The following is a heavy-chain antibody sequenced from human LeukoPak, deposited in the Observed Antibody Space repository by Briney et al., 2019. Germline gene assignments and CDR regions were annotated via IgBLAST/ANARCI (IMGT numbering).Heavy chain of an antibody. CDR3: AKDLAYYYDSSGYYSPDDAFDI. CDR1: GFTFSSYA. D-gene: IGHD3-22*01. J-gene: IGHJ3*02. V-gene: IGHV3-23*01. Sequence: GGSLRLSCAASGFTFSSYAMSWVRQAPGKGLEWVSAISGSGGSTYYADSVKGRFTISRDNSKNTLYLQVNSLRAEDTAVYYCAKDLAYYYDSSGYYSPDDAFDIWGQGTMVTVSS. CDR2: ISGSGGST.